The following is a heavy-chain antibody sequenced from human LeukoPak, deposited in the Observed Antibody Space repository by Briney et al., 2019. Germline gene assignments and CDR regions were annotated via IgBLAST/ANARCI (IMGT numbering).Heavy chain of an antibody. D-gene: IGHD1-26*01. CDR1: GVSFCKNC. Sequence: GGSLRLSCAESGVSFCKNCPHWGCPAPGKGLEWLAFIRYDGTNKYYADSVKGRFTISRDNSKNTLYLEMNSLRVEDTAVYSCAKDLSPMVGAKIFDYWGQGTLVTVSS. CDR3: AKDLSPMVGAKIFDY. CDR2: IRYDGTNK. J-gene: IGHJ4*02. V-gene: IGHV3-30*02.